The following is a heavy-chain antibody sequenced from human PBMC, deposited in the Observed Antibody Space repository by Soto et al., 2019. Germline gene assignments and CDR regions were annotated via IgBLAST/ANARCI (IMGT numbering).Heavy chain of an antibody. V-gene: IGHV3-30*18. CDR2: ISHDGGSK. Sequence: GGSLRLSCAASGFIFSNYGIHWVRQAPGKGLEWVAVISHDGGSKYFADSVKDRFTISRDNSKNTLHLQMNSLSAEDTAVYYCAKDRLHLPNDYYGMDVWGQGTTVTVSS. CDR3: AKDRLHLPNDYYGMDV. CDR1: GFIFSNYG. J-gene: IGHJ6*02.